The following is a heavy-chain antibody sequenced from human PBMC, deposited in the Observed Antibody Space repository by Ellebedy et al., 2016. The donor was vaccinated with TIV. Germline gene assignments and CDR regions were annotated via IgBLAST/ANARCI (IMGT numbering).Heavy chain of an antibody. D-gene: IGHD6-19*01. CDR2: INSDGSST. CDR3: AKDINSSGWYGSSDY. J-gene: IGHJ4*02. CDR1: GFTFSSYW. V-gene: IGHV3-74*01. Sequence: GESLKISCAASGFTFSSYWMHWVRQAPGKGLVWVSRINSDGSSTSYADSVKGRFTISRDNAKNSLYLQMNSLRAEDTALYYCAKDINSSGWYGSSDYWGQGTLVTVSS.